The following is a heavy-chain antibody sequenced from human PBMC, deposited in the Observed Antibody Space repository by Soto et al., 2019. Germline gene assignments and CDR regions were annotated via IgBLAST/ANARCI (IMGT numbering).Heavy chain of an antibody. Sequence: EVQLVESGGGLVQPGGSLRLSCAASGFTFSSYSMNWVRQAPGKGLEWVSYISSSSSTIYYADSVKGRFTISRDNAKNSLYLQMNSLRDEDTAVYYCVRDLVYNWNSHAFDIWGQGTMVTVSS. CDR3: VRDLVYNWNSHAFDI. D-gene: IGHD1-7*01. CDR1: GFTFSSYS. CDR2: ISSSSSTI. V-gene: IGHV3-48*02. J-gene: IGHJ3*02.